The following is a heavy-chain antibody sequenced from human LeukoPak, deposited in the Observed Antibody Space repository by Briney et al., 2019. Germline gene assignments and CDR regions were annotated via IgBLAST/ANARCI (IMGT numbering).Heavy chain of an antibody. D-gene: IGHD1-26*01. CDR2: ISNDGSNK. J-gene: IGHJ3*02. V-gene: IGHV3-30*18. CDR1: GFTFSSYG. CDR3: AKVRLGDTTGAFDI. Sequence: PGGSLRLSCAASGFTFSSYGMHWVRQAPGKGLEWLAVISNDGSNKYHADSVKGRFTISRDNSKNTLYLQINSLRAEDTAVYCCAKVRLGDTTGAFDIWGQGTMVTVSS.